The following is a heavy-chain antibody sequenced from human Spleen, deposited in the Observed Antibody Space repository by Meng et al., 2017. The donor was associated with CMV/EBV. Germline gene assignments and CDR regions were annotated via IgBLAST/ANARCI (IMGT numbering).Heavy chain of an antibody. V-gene: IGHV3-7*01. CDR1: GFTFSNNW. Sequence: GGSLRLSCTVSGFTFSNNWMTWVRQVPGKGLEWVANIKHDGSEEYYVDSVKGRFTISRDNAKNSLFLQMNSLRAEDTAVYYCAYLGDYWSGYFDNFWGQGTVVTVSS. CDR3: AYLGDYWSGYFDNF. CDR2: IKHDGSEE. D-gene: IGHD3-3*01. J-gene: IGHJ4*02.